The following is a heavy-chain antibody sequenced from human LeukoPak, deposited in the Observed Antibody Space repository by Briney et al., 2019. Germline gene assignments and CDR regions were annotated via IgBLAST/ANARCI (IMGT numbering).Heavy chain of an antibody. D-gene: IGHD3-10*01. CDR2: IWYDGSNK. CDR1: GFTFSSYG. V-gene: IGHV3-33*06. CDR3: AKYTSGTSYRGLDQ. J-gene: IGHJ4*02. Sequence: GGSLRLSCAASGFTFSSYGMHWVRQAPGKGLEWVAVIWYDGSNKYYADSVKGRFTISRDDSKNTVYLQMNSLRAEDTAVYSCAKYTSGTSYRGLDQWGQGTLVTVSS.